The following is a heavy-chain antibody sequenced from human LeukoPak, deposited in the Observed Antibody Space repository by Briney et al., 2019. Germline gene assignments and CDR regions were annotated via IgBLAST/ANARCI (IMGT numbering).Heavy chain of an antibody. D-gene: IGHD3-16*01. Sequence: MPGGSLRLSCEDSGFNFNSYNINWARQAPGKGLEWVSSISAIGSFISYIDSVKGRFTISRDNAKKSVFLQMNSLRVDDTAVYYCAAMRWGDGGFEYWGQGTVVTVSS. CDR3: AAMRWGDGGFEY. CDR2: ISAIGSFI. J-gene: IGHJ4*02. CDR1: GFNFNSYN. V-gene: IGHV3-21*01.